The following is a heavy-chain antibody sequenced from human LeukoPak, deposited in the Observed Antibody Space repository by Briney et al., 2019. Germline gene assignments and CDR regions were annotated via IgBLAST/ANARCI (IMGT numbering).Heavy chain of an antibody. D-gene: IGHD3-10*01. CDR1: GYTFTGYY. J-gene: IGHJ6*03. CDR2: IYPNSGGT. V-gene: IGHV1-2*02. Sequence: GASVKVSCKASGYTFTGYYMHWVRQAPRQGLEWMGWIYPNSGGTNYAQKFQGRVTVTRDTSISTAYMELSRLRSDDTAVYYCAREAYDSGNFRTDYYYMDVWGIGTTVTVSS. CDR3: AREAYDSGNFRTDYYYMDV.